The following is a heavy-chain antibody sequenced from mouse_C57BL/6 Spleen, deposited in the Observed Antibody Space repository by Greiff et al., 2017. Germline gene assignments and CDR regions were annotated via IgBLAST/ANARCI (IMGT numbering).Heavy chain of an antibody. D-gene: IGHD2-4*01. CDR1: GYTFTSYG. J-gene: IGHJ4*01. CDR3: ARYDYDGSLYAMDY. CDR2: IYPRSGNT. Sequence: QVQLQQSGAELARPGASVKLSCKASGYTFTSYGISWVKQRTGQGLEWIGEIYPRSGNTYYNEKFKGKATLTADKSSSTAYRELRSLTSEDSAVYFCARYDYDGSLYAMDYWGQGTSVTVSS. V-gene: IGHV1-81*01.